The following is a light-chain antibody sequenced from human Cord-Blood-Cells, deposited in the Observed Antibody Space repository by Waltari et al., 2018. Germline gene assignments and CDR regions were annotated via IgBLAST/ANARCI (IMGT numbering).Light chain of an antibody. CDR1: QSVSSY. Sequence: EIVLTQSPATLSLSPGERATLSCRASQSVSSYLAWYQQKPGQAPRLLIYDASNRATGSPARFSGSGSGTDFTLTISSLEPEDFAVYYCQQKTFGQGTKVEI. CDR2: DAS. J-gene: IGKJ1*01. CDR3: QQKT. V-gene: IGKV3-11*01.